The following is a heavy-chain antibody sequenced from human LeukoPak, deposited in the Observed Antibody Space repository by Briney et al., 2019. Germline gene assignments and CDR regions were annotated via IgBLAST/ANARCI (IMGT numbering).Heavy chain of an antibody. J-gene: IGHJ6*03. D-gene: IGHD2-15*01. CDR2: ISGSGGST. CDR3: ASVARGYYYYYMDV. Sequence: PGGSLRLSCAASGFTFSTYAMSWVRQAPGKGLEWVSAISGSGGSTYDADSVKGRFTISRDNSQNTLYLQMNRLRAEDTAVYYCASVARGYYYYYMDVWGKGTTVTVSS. V-gene: IGHV3-23*01. CDR1: GFTFSTYA.